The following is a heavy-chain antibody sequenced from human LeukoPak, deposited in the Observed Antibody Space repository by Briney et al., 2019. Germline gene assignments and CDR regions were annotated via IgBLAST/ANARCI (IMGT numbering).Heavy chain of an antibody. CDR2: IYYSGST. V-gene: IGHV4-59*08. CDR3: ARHERWLQFGFGY. CDR1: GGSISSYY. D-gene: IGHD5-24*01. J-gene: IGHJ4*02. Sequence: SETLSLTCTVSGGSISSYYWSWVRQPPGKGLEWIGYIYYSGSTNYNPSRKRRVTISVDTSKNQFSLKLSSVTAADTAVYYCARHERWLQFGFGYWGQGTLVTVSS.